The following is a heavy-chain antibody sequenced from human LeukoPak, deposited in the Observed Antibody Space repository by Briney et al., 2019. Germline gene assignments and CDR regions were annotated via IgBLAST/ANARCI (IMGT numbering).Heavy chain of an antibody. CDR1: GFTFSDYY. V-gene: IGHV3-11*06. D-gene: IGHD1-1*01. CDR2: INSGSTYT. J-gene: IGHJ4*02. CDR3: ARSLTTLTYEGY. Sequence: PGGSLRLSCAASGFTFSDYYMSWIRQAPGKGLEWVSSINSGSTYTYYTESVKGRFTVSRDNAKNSLFLQMNSLRAEDTAIYYCARSLTTLTYEGYWGQGTLVTVSS.